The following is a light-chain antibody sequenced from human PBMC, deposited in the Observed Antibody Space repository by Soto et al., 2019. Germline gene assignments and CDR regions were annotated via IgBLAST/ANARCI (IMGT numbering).Light chain of an antibody. CDR2: DAS. Sequence: EIVLTQSPATLSLSPGERATLSCRASQSISSYLAWYQHKPGQAPRLLIYDASNRATGIPARFIGSGSGTDYTLTINSLEPEDFSIYSCQQRTNWPLTFGPGTKVDIK. J-gene: IGKJ3*01. CDR1: QSISSY. V-gene: IGKV3-11*01. CDR3: QQRTNWPLT.